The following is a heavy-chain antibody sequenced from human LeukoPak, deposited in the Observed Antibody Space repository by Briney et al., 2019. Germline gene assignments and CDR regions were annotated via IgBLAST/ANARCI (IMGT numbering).Heavy chain of an antibody. CDR2: ISSSSSTI. V-gene: IGHV3-48*01. J-gene: IGHJ3*02. Sequence: GGSLRLSCAASGFTFSSYSMNWVRQAPGKGLEWVSYISSSSSTIYYADSVKGRFTISRDNSKNTLYLQTNSLRAEDTAVYYCARHGTVDPDAFDIWGQGTMVTVSS. CDR1: GFTFSSYS. CDR3: ARHGTVDPDAFDI.